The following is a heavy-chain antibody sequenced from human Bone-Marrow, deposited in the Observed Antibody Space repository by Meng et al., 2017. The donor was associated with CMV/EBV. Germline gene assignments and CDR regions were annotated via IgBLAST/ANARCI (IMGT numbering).Heavy chain of an antibody. Sequence: SETLSLTCTVSGGSISSYYWSWIRQPPGKGLEWIGYIYYSGSTNYNPSLKSRVTISVDTSKNQFSLKLSSVTAADTAVYYCVRDELHYDYYGMDVWGQGNTVTVSS. D-gene: IGHD1-7*01. V-gene: IGHV4-59*01. J-gene: IGHJ6*02. CDR1: GGSISSYY. CDR2: IYYSGST. CDR3: VRDELHYDYYGMDV.